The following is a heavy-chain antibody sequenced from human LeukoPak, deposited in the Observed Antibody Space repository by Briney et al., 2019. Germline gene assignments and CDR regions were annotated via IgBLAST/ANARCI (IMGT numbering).Heavy chain of an antibody. V-gene: IGHV4-59*12. Sequence: PSETLSLTCTVSGDSITDYYWSWIRQPPGKGLEWIGYISYSGRATYNPSVKSRVTISLATSRTQFSLKLSSVTAADTAVYYCATLDYGGVWGQGTLVTVSS. CDR3: ATLDYGGV. CDR2: ISYSGRA. J-gene: IGHJ4*02. D-gene: IGHD4-23*01. CDR1: GDSITDYY.